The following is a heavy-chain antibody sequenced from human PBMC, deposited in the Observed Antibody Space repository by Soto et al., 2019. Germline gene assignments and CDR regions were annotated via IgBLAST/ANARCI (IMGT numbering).Heavy chain of an antibody. V-gene: IGHV1-24*01. Sequence: ASVKVSCKVAGYTLSELSMHWVRQAPGKGLEWMGGFDPEDGETIYAQKFQGRVTMTEDTSTDTAYMELSSLRSEDTAVYYCATVPPKGYYDILPAWGRGTLVTVSS. J-gene: IGHJ5*02. D-gene: IGHD3-9*01. CDR1: GYTLSELS. CDR3: ATVPPKGYYDILPA. CDR2: FDPEDGET.